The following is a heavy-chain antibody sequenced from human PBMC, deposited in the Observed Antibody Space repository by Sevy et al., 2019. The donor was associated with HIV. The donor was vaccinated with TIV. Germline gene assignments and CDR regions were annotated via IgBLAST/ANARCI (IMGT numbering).Heavy chain of an antibody. V-gene: IGHV1-69*13. Sequence: ASVKVSCKASGGTFSSYAFSWVRQAPGQGLEWMGGIIPMFGTTNYEQKFQGRVTITADESTSTAYMELSSLRSEDTTFYYCARERRDGNYFDYWGQGTLVTVSS. D-gene: IGHD1-1*01. J-gene: IGHJ4*02. CDR1: GGTFSSYA. CDR3: ARERRDGNYFDY. CDR2: IIPMFGTT.